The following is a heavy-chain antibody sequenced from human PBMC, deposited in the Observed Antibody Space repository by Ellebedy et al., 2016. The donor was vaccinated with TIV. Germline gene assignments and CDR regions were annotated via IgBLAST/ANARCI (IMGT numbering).Heavy chain of an antibody. CDR1: GDSISSYY. J-gene: IGHJ4*02. D-gene: IGHD4/OR15-4a*01. CDR3: TRVKLGDRADYRLDY. CDR2: IYYSGST. V-gene: IGHV4-59*01. Sequence: GSLRLXXTVSGDSISSYYWSWIRQPPGKGLEWIGYIYYSGSTNYNRSLKSRVTISVDTSKNQFSLKLTSVTAADTAVYYCTRVKLGDRADYRLDYWGQGTRVTVSS.